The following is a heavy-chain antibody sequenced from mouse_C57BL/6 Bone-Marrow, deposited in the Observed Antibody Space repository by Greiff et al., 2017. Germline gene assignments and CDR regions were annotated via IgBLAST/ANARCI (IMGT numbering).Heavy chain of an antibody. CDR2: IDPSDSYT. D-gene: IGHD1-1*01. CDR1: GYTFTSYW. J-gene: IGHJ4*01. Sequence: QVQLQQSGAELVMPGASVKLSCKASGYTFTSYWMHWVKQRPGQGLEWIGEIDPSDSYTNYNQKFKGKSTLTVDKSSSTAYMQLSSLTSEDSAVYYCARNGSSYLDYWGQGTSVTVSS. CDR3: ARNGSSYLDY. V-gene: IGHV1-69*01.